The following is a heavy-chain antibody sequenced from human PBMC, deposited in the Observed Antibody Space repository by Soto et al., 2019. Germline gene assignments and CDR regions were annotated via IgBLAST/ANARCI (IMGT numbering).Heavy chain of an antibody. J-gene: IGHJ6*02. V-gene: IGHV4-4*07. Sequence: SETLSLTCTVSGGSISSYYWSWIRQPAGKGLEWIGRIYTSGSTNYNPSLKSRVTMSVDTSKNQFSLKLSSVTAADTALYYCARVPIAAPGHYGMDVWGQGTTVTVSS. CDR1: GGSISSYY. D-gene: IGHD6-6*01. CDR3: ARVPIAAPGHYGMDV. CDR2: IYTSGST.